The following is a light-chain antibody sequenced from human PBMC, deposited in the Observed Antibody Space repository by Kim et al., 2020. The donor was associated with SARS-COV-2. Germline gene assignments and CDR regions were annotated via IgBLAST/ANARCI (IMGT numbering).Light chain of an antibody. CDR3: VLYVGSGIWV. Sequence: GGTVTLTCGLGSGSVSTSYYPNRCQQTPGQAPRTPIYNTNTRSSGVPDRFSGSILGNKAALSITGAQADDESDYYCVLYVGSGIWVFGGGTQLTVL. CDR2: NTN. J-gene: IGLJ3*02. CDR1: SGSVSTSYY. V-gene: IGLV8-61*01.